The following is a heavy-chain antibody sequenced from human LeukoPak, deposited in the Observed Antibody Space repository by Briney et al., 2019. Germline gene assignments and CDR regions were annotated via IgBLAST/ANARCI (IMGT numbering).Heavy chain of an antibody. CDR2: IYYSGST. CDR1: GGSISSYY. CDR3: ARYTRRFQSSYSDY. Sequence: SETLSLTCTVSGGSISSYYWSWIRQPPGKGLEWIGYIYYSGSTNYNPSLKSRVTISVDTSKNQFSLKLSSVTAADTAVYYCARYTRRFQSSYSDYWGQGTLVTVSS. V-gene: IGHV4-59*01. D-gene: IGHD3-3*01. J-gene: IGHJ4*02.